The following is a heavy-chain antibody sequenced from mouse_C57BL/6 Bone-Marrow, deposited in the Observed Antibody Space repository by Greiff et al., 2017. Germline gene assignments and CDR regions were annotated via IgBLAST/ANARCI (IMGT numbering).Heavy chain of an antibody. CDR2: ISDGGSYT. D-gene: IGHD1-3*01. CDR1: GFTFSSYA. J-gene: IGHJ4*01. CDR3: AREALYAMDY. V-gene: IGHV5-4*01. Sequence: EVQRVESGGGLVKPGGSLKLSCAASGFTFSSYAMSWVRQTPEKRLEWVATISDGGSYTYYPDNVKGRCTISRDNAKNNLYLQMSHLKSEDTAMYYCAREALYAMDYWGQGTSVTVSS.